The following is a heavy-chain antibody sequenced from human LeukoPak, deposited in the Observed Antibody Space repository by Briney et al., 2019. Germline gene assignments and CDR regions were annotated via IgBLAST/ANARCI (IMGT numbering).Heavy chain of an antibody. CDR1: GYTFTSYG. V-gene: IGHV1-18*01. Sequence: ASVKVSCKASGYTFTSYGISWVRQAPGQGLEWMGWIGDYNGNTNYAQKLQGRVTMTTDTSTSTAYMELRSLRSDDTAVYYCARDLYRDSLPVSWFDPRGQGTLVTVSS. D-gene: IGHD4-11*01. J-gene: IGHJ5*02. CDR2: IGDYNGNT. CDR3: ARDLYRDSLPVSWFDP.